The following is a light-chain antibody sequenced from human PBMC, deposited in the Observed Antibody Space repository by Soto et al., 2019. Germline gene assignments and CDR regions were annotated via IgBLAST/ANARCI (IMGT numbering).Light chain of an antibody. J-gene: IGKJ1*01. CDR3: LQDYNYPRT. CDR1: QGIRND. V-gene: IGKV1-6*01. CDR2: AAS. Sequence: AIQMTQSPSSLSASVGHRVTITCVASQGIRNDLGWYQQKPGKAPKLLIYAASSLQSGVPSRFSGSGSGTDFTLTISSLQPEDFATYYCLQDYNYPRTFGQGTKVDIK.